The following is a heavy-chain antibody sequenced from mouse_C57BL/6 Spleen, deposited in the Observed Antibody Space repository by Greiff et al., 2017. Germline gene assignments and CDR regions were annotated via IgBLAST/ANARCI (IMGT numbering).Heavy chain of an antibody. CDR2: IYPGDGDT. CDR3: ARSGGYDVLFDY. CDR1: GYAFSSSW. V-gene: IGHV1-82*01. J-gene: IGHJ2*01. Sequence: VQLQESGPELVKPGASVKISCKASGYAFSSSWMNWVKQRPGKGLEWIGRIYPGDGDTNYNGKFKGKATLTADKSSSTAYMQLSSLTSEDSAVYFCARSGGYDVLFDYWGQGTTLTVSS. D-gene: IGHD2-2*01.